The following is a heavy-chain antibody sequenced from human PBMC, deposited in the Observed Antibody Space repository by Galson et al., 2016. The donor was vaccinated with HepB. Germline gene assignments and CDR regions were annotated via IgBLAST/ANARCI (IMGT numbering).Heavy chain of an antibody. CDR3: ALHLGMATVVAFDF. V-gene: IGHV1-3*01. J-gene: IGHJ4*02. CDR1: GYTFTSFE. CDR2: IHAGNGNT. D-gene: IGHD4-23*01. Sequence: SVKVSCKASGYTFTSFEIHWVRQAPAQRREWMGWIHAGNGNTHYSQNFQGRVTSTSDTSASTAYMEPSSLRSDDTAVYSCALHLGMATVVAFDFWGQGTLVTVSS.